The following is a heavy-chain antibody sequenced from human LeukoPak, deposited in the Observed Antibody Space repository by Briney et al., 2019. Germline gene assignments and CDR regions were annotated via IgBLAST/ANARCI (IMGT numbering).Heavy chain of an antibody. CDR2: ISSNGGST. CDR1: GFTFSSYA. J-gene: IGHJ4*02. D-gene: IGHD5-12*01. CDR3: ARDTSDIVATNFDY. Sequence: PGGSLRLSCAASGFTFSSYAMHWVRQAPGKGLEYVSAISSNGGSTYYANSVKGRFTIFRDNSKNTLYLQMGSLRAEDMAVYYCARDTSDIVATNFDYWGQGTLVTVSS. V-gene: IGHV3-64*01.